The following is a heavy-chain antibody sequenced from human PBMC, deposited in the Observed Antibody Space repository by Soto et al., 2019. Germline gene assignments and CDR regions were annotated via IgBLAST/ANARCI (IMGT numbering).Heavy chain of an antibody. J-gene: IGHJ6*02. CDR1: GGSISSGGYY. CDR2: IYYSGST. Sequence: SETLSLTCTVSGGSISSGGYYWSWIRQHPGKGLEWIGYIYYSGSTYYNPSLKSRVTISVDTSKNQFSLKLSSVTAADTAVYYCARVGVKAGTFLHPAPSYGMDVWGQGTTVTVSS. CDR3: ARVGVKAGTFLHPAPSYGMDV. D-gene: IGHD6-13*01. V-gene: IGHV4-31*03.